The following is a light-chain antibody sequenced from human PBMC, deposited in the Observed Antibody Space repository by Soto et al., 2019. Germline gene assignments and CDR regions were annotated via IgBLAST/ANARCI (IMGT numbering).Light chain of an antibody. CDR1: SSNIGSYN. J-gene: IGLJ3*02. Sequence: QPVLTQSPSASGTPGQRVTISCSGSSSNIGSYNVNWYQQLPGTAPKVLIHSYNRRPSGVSDRFSGSQSGTSASLAISDLQSEDEADYYCAAWDDTLNGWVFGGGTKLTVL. V-gene: IGLV1-44*01. CDR2: SYN. CDR3: AAWDDTLNGWV.